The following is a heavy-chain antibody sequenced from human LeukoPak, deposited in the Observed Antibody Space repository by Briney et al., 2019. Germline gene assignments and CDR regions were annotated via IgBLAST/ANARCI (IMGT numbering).Heavy chain of an antibody. CDR2: ISSSSNYI. V-gene: IGHV3-21*01. Sequence: GGSLRLSCAASGFTLSTYTMNWVRQAPGKGLEWVSSISSSSNYIYYVDSVKGRFTISRDDAKNSLSLQMNSLRAEDTAVYYCARSGIKMVRGVIIKSPYHMDVWGKGTTVTVSS. CDR3: ARSGIKMVRGVIIKSPYHMDV. J-gene: IGHJ6*03. CDR1: GFTLSTYT. D-gene: IGHD3-10*01.